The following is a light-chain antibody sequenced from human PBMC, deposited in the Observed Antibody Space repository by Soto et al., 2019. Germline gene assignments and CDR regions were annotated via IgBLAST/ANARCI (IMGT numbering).Light chain of an antibody. Sequence: AIHLTHSPSSLSSSLVDRVTIACRASQGIRNDLGWYQQKPGKAPKLLIYAASSLQSGVPSRFSGSGSGTDFILTISSLQPEDFATYYCLQDYNYPVTFGQGTKVDIK. V-gene: IGKV1-6*01. CDR2: AAS. CDR1: QGIRND. CDR3: LQDYNYPVT. J-gene: IGKJ1*01.